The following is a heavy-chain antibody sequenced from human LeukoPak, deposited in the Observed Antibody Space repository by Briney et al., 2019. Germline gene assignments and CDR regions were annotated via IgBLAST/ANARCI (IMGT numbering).Heavy chain of an antibody. CDR3: ARDGLTARQRSYYYYMDV. Sequence: ASVKASCKASGYTFTSYAMHWVRQAPGQRLGWMGWINAGNGNTKYSQEFQGRVTITRDTSASTAYMELSSLRSEDMAVYYCARDGLTARQRSYYYYMDVWGKGTTVTVSS. D-gene: IGHD6-6*01. J-gene: IGHJ6*03. CDR1: GYTFTSYA. V-gene: IGHV1-3*03. CDR2: INAGNGNT.